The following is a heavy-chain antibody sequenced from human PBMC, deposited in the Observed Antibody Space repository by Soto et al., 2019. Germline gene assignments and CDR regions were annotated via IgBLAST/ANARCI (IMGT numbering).Heavy chain of an antibody. J-gene: IGHJ6*02. Sequence: QVQLVQSGAEVKKPGASVKVSCKASGYTFTSYYMHWVRQAPGQGLEWMGIINPSGGSTSYAQKFKGRVPMTGDTSTITVYMELSSLRSEDTAVYYCARDKVEMATIHYGMAVWGQGTTVTVSS. CDR1: GYTFTSYY. D-gene: IGHD5-12*01. V-gene: IGHV1-46*03. CDR3: ARDKVEMATIHYGMAV. CDR2: INPSGGST.